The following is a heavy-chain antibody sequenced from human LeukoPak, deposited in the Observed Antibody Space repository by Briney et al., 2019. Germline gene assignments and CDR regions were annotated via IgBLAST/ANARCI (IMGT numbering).Heavy chain of an antibody. V-gene: IGHV3-30*18. CDR1: GFTFSSYG. J-gene: IGHJ4*02. D-gene: IGHD2-2*01. CDR3: AKEWSRTSFFEN. CDR2: ISYDGSNK. Sequence: GGSLRLSCAASGFTFSSYGMHWVRQAPGKGLEWVAVISYDGSNKFYTDSVKGRFTISRDNSKNMMYLQMNSLRAEDTAVYYCAKEWSRTSFFENWGRGTLVTVSS.